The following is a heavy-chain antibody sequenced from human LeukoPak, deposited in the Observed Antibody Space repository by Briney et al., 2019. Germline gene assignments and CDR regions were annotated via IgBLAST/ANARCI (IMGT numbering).Heavy chain of an antibody. CDR2: MNPNSGNA. D-gene: IGHD2-15*01. CDR1: GYTFTSYD. CDR3: ARLLYSGGKWPLGY. Sequence: ASVTVSCTASGYTFTSYDINWVRRATGQGLEWMGWMNPNSGNAGYAQKFQGRVTMTRNTSISTAYMELSSLTSEDTAVSYCARLLYSGGKWPLGYWGQGTLVTVSS. J-gene: IGHJ4*02. V-gene: IGHV1-8*01.